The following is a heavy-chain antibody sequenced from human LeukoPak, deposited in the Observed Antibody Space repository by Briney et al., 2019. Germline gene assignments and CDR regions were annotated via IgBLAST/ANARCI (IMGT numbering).Heavy chain of an antibody. D-gene: IGHD3-3*01. J-gene: IGHJ4*02. CDR2: INTNTGNP. CDR1: GYTFTSYA. CDR3: AREFGYYDFWSGYYPAPLDY. Sequence: PGASVKVSCKASGYTFTSYAMNWVRQAPGQGLEWMGWINTNTGNPTYAQGFTGRFVFSLDTSVSTAYLQISSLKAEDTAVYYCAREFGYYDFWSGYYPAPLDYWGQGTLVTVSS. V-gene: IGHV7-4-1*02.